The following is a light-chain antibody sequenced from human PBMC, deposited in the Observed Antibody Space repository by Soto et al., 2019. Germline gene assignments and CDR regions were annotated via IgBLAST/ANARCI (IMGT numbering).Light chain of an antibody. CDR2: GAS. CDR3: QHYNSYSEA. J-gene: IGKJ1*01. CDR1: QSVSSSY. V-gene: IGKV3-20*01. Sequence: THSPGTRSLSPGERATLSCRASQSVSSSYLAWYQQKPGQAPRLLIYGASSRATGIPDRFSGSGSGTEFTLTISSLQPDDFATYYCQHYNSYSEAFGQGTKVDI.